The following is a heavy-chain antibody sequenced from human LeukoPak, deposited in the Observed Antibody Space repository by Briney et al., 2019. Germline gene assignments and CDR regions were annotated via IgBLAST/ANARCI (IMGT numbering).Heavy chain of an antibody. D-gene: IGHD3-22*01. V-gene: IGHV3-30*02. Sequence: PGGSLRLSCAASGFTFSRYGMHWVRQAPGKGLEWVAFIRYDGSNKYYADSVKGRFTISRDNSENTLYLQMNSLRAEDTAVYYCANQLTYYYDSSGYYDAHAFDIWGQGTMVTVSS. J-gene: IGHJ3*02. CDR2: IRYDGSNK. CDR1: GFTFSRYG. CDR3: ANQLTYYYDSSGYYDAHAFDI.